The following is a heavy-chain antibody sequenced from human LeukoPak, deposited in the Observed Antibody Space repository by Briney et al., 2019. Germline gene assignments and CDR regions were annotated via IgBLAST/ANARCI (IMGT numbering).Heavy chain of an antibody. CDR3: AKDRWSSGSYFDY. Sequence: GGSLRLSCAASGFTFSSYGLHWVRQAPGKGLDWVAVISNDGSNKYYADSVKGRFTISRDNSKNTLYLQMNSLRAEDTAVYYCAKDRWSSGSYFDYWGQGTLVTVSS. D-gene: IGHD1-26*01. CDR1: GFTFSSYG. V-gene: IGHV3-30*18. CDR2: ISNDGSNK. J-gene: IGHJ4*02.